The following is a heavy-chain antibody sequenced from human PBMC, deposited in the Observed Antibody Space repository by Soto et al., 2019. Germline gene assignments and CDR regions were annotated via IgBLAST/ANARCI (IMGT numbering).Heavy chain of an antibody. Sequence: EVQLVESGGGLVQPGGSLRVSCAASGFTLRSHRIHWVRQVPGKGLEWVSCIDTDGGGTSYADSVKGRFTISTDNAKNTVNLQMNGLRGEDTAVYYCATVFDLWGQGTLVTVSS. J-gene: IGHJ5*02. CDR3: ATVFDL. CDR1: GFTLRSHR. CDR2: IDTDGGGT. V-gene: IGHV3-74*01.